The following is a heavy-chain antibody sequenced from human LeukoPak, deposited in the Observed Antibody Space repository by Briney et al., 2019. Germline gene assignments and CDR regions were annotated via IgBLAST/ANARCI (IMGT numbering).Heavy chain of an antibody. Sequence: PSETLSLTCTVSGGSISSYYWSWIRQPPEKGLEWIGYIYYSGSTNYNPSLKSRVTISVDTSKNQFSLKLSSVTAADTAVYYCARCFNWLLPPGYYYYMDVWGKGTTVTVSS. J-gene: IGHJ6*03. CDR2: IYYSGST. CDR3: ARCFNWLLPPGYYYYMDV. D-gene: IGHD3-9*01. V-gene: IGHV4-59*01. CDR1: GGSISSYY.